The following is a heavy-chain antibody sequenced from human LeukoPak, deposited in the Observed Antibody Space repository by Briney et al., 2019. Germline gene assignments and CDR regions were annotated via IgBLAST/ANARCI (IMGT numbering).Heavy chain of an antibody. J-gene: IGHJ4*02. V-gene: IGHV3-53*01. CDR3: ARRYCTPSSCYLDY. Sequence: GGSLRLSCAASGFTVSSNYMNWVRQAPGKGLEWVSVIYGGGNIYYADSVKGRFTISRDNAKNSLYLQMNSLRDEDTAVYFCARRYCTPSSCYLDYWGQGALVTVSS. CDR1: GFTVSSNY. D-gene: IGHD2-8*01. CDR2: IYGGGNI.